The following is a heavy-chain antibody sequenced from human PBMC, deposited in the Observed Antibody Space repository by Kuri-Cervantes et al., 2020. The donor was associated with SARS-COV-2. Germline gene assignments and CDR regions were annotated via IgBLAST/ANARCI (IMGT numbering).Heavy chain of an antibody. J-gene: IGHJ4*02. Sequence: SETLSLTCTVSGGSISSYYWSWIRQPPGKGLEWIGYIYYSGSTNYNPSLKSRVTISVDTSKNQFSLKLSSVTAADTAVYYCAKIPFYDSSGYYSNYWGQGTLVTVSS. CDR2: IYYSGST. CDR3: AKIPFYDSSGYYSNY. D-gene: IGHD3-22*01. V-gene: IGHV4-59*01. CDR1: GGSISSYY.